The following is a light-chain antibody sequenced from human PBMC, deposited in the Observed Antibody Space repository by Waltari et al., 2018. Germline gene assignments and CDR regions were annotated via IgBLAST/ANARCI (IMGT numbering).Light chain of an antibody. CDR2: RNN. Sequence: QSVLSQPPSASGTPGQRVTTSCSGSDYNTGNHFVSWYHQLPGAAPKLLIYRNNHRPSGVPDRFSGSKSGPSASLAISGLRSEDEALYYCASWDGSLGGVVFGGGTKLTVL. V-gene: IGLV1-47*01. CDR1: DYNTGNHF. J-gene: IGLJ2*01. CDR3: ASWDGSLGGVV.